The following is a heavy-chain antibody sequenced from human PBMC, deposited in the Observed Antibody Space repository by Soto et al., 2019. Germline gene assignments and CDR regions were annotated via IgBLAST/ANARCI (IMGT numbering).Heavy chain of an antibody. D-gene: IGHD3-9*01. CDR3: ARDRRYFDWLPGPYYYGMDV. V-gene: IGHV4-31*03. CDR2: IYYSGST. Sequence: PSETLSLTCTVSGGSISSGGYYWSWIRQHPGKGLEWIGYIYYSGSTYYNPSLKSRVTISVDTSKNQLSLKLSSVTAADTAVYYCARDRRYFDWLPGPYYYGMDVWGQGTTVTVSS. J-gene: IGHJ6*02. CDR1: GGSISSGGYY.